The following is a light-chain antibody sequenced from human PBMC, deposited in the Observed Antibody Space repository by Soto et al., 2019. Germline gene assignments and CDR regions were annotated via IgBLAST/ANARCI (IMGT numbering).Light chain of an antibody. Sequence: EIMMTQSPVTLSVSPGERATLSCRASQSVNSNLAWYQQKPGQAPRLLIYGASTRATGIPASFIGNGSGTEITLTASSLQPEDFAVYYSQQYNNWPFTFGPGTKVDIK. J-gene: IGKJ3*01. CDR3: QQYNNWPFT. CDR2: GAS. CDR1: QSVNSN. V-gene: IGKV3-15*01.